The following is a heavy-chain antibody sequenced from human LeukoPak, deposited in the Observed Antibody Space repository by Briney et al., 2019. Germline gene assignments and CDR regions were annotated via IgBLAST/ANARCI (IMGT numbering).Heavy chain of an antibody. CDR2: MNPNSGNT. V-gene: IGHV1-8*01. J-gene: IGHJ5*02. D-gene: IGHD6-19*01. Sequence: GASVKVSCKAPGYTFTSYDINWVRQATGQGLEWMGWMNPNSGNTGYAQKFQGRVTMTRNTSISTAYMELSSLRSEDTAVYYCARAVSGWYNWFDPWGQGTLVTVSS. CDR1: GYTFTSYD. CDR3: ARAVSGWYNWFDP.